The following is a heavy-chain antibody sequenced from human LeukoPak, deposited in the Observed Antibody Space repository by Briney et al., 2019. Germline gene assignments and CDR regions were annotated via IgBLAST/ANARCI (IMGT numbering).Heavy chain of an antibody. CDR3: ARDRRGSGVHDH. V-gene: IGHV3-66*01. CDR2: IYSGGST. CDR1: GFTVSSNY. Sequence: PGGYLRLSCAASGFTVSSNYMSWVRQAPGKGLEWVSVIYSGGSTYYADSVKGRFTISRDSSKNTLYLQMNSLRAEDTAVYYCARDRRGSGVHDHWGQGTLVTVSS. D-gene: IGHD6-19*01. J-gene: IGHJ4*02.